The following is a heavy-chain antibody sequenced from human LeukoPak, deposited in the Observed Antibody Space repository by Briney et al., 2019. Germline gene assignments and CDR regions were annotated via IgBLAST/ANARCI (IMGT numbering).Heavy chain of an antibody. D-gene: IGHD4-11*01. J-gene: IGHJ5*02. CDR1: GGSIGSYY. CDR3: ARFDYRINWFDP. CDR2: IYYSGST. V-gene: IGHV4-59*01. Sequence: PSETLSLTCTVSGGSIGSYYWSWIRQPPGKGLKGIGYIYYSGSTNYNPSLKSRVTISVDTSKNQFSLKLSSVTAADTAVYYCARFDYRINWFDPWGQGTLVTVSS.